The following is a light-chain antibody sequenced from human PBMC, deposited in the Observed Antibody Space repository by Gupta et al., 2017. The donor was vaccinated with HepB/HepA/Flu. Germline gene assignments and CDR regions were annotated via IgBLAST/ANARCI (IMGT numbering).Light chain of an antibody. CDR2: DVS. CDR3: SSYTSSGTLVV. J-gene: IGLJ2*01. V-gene: IGLV2-14*01. Sequence: QSALPQPASVSGSPGPSITITCTGTSSDVGGYNYVSWYQQHPGKAPKLMISDVSSRPSGVSNRFSGSKSGNTASLTISGLQAEDEADYYCSSYTSSGTLVVFGGGTKVTVL. CDR1: SSDVGGYNY.